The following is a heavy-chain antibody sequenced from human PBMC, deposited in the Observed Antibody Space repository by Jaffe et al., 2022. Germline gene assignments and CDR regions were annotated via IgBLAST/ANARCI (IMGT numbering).Heavy chain of an antibody. D-gene: IGHD3-9*01. CDR3: AIDRANYDILTGYRRVDGYFDY. CDR2: INPNSGGT. CDR1: GYTFTGYY. Sequence: QVQLVQSGAEVKKPGASVKVSCKASGYTFTGYYMHWVRQAPGQGLEWMGWINPNSGGTNYAQKFQGRVTMTRDTSISTAYMELSRLRSDDTAVYYCAIDRANYDILTGYRRVDGYFDYWGQGTLVTVSS. J-gene: IGHJ4*02. V-gene: IGHV1-2*02.